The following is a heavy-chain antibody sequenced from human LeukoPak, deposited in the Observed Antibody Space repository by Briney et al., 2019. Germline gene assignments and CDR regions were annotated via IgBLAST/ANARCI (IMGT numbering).Heavy chain of an antibody. CDR3: ARWGGNSNYDSSVYVDY. Sequence: SVKVSCNASGGTFSSYAISWVRQAPGQGLEWMGGIIPIFGTANYAQKFQGRVTITADKSTSTAYMELSSLRSEDTAVYYCARWGGNSNYDSSVYVDYWGQGTLVTVPS. V-gene: IGHV1-69*06. J-gene: IGHJ4*02. D-gene: IGHD3-22*01. CDR1: GGTFSSYA. CDR2: IIPIFGTA.